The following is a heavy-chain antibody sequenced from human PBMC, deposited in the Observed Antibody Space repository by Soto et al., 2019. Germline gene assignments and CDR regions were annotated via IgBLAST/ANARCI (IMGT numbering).Heavy chain of an antibody. V-gene: IGHV6-1*01. D-gene: IGHD2-15*01. Sequence: SQTLSLTCVISGDSVSSNGACWNWIRQAPSRGLQWLGRIYYRSKWFHDYAASVESRMAINPDTSRNQFSLQLNYVTPEDTAVYYCARVHCSAGTCLDGLDFWGQGTTVTVSS. CDR1: GDSVSSNGAC. CDR3: ARVHCSAGTCLDGLDF. CDR2: IYYRSKWFH. J-gene: IGHJ6*02.